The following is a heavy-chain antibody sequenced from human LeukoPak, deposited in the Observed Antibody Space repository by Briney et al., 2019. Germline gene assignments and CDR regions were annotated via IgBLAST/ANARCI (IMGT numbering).Heavy chain of an antibody. J-gene: IGHJ3*01. CDR2: ISYSGSTI. Sequence: PGGSLRLSCAASGFTFSDYYMSWIRQAPGKGLEWISYISYSGSTIYYAESVKGRFTISRDNTKNSLYLEMNSLRAEDTALYYCASEVVVSAQSFDLWGQGTMATVSS. D-gene: IGHD2-21*01. CDR1: GFTFSDYY. CDR3: ASEVVVSAQSFDL. V-gene: IGHV3-11*01.